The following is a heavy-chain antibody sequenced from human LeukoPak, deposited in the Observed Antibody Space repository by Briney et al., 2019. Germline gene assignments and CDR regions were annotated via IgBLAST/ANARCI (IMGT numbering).Heavy chain of an antibody. CDR2: ISSSSSYI. CDR3: ARDTAGDYYMDV. D-gene: IGHD4-17*01. Sequence: GGSLRLSCAASGFTFSSYGMNWVRQAPEKGLEWVSSISSSSSYIYYADSVKGRFTISRDNAKNSLYLQMNSLRAEDTAVYYCARDTAGDYYMDVWGKGTTVTVSS. V-gene: IGHV3-21*01. CDR1: GFTFSSYG. J-gene: IGHJ6*03.